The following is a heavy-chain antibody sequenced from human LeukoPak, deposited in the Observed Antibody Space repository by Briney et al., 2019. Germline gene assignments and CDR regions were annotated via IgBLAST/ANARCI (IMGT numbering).Heavy chain of an antibody. CDR1: GYTFTSYY. J-gene: IGHJ4*02. V-gene: IGHV1-46*01. CDR2: INPSGGST. Sequence: ASVKVSCKASGYTFTSYYMHWVRQAPGQGLEWMGIINPSGGSTSYAQKFQGRVTMTRDTSTSTAYMELSSLRSEDTAVYYCAREGTLHYDSSGFFDYWGQGTLVTVSS. D-gene: IGHD3-22*01. CDR3: AREGTLHYDSSGFFDY.